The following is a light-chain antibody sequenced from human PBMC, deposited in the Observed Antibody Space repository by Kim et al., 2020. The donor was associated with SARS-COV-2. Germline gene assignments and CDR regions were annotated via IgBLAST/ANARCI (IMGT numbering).Light chain of an antibody. CDR3: QQYNNWPLT. V-gene: IGKV3-15*01. Sequence: SVSPGERAPPSCRASQSVSSNLAWYQQKPGQAPRLLIYGASTRATGIPARFSGSGSGTEFTLTISSLQSEDFAVYYCQQYNNWPLTFGGGTKLEI. J-gene: IGKJ4*01. CDR1: QSVSSN. CDR2: GAS.